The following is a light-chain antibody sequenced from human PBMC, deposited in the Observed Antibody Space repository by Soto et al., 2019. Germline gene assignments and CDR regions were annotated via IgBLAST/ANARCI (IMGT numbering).Light chain of an antibody. CDR3: QTWGTGIWV. Sequence: QSVLTQSPSASASLGASVKLTCSLSSGHSDYAIAWHQQLPEKGPRYLMQVNSDGSHRKGDGIPDRFSGSSSGAERFLTISSLQSEDEADDYCQTWGTGIWVFGGGTKLTVL. J-gene: IGLJ3*02. CDR1: SGHSDYA. V-gene: IGLV4-69*01. CDR2: VNSDGSH.